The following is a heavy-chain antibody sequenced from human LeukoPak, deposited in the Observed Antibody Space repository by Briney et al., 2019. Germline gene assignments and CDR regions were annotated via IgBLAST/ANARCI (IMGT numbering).Heavy chain of an antibody. CDR1: GGSISSSSYY. J-gene: IGHJ4*02. CDR3: AGAGPYYDILTGYQIDY. CDR2: IYYSGST. D-gene: IGHD3-9*01. V-gene: IGHV4-39*07. Sequence: PSETLSLTCTVSGGSISSSSYYWGWIRQPPGKGLEWIGSIYYSGSTYYNPSLKSRVTISVDTSKNQFSLKLSSVTAADTAVYYCAGAGPYYDILTGYQIDYWGQGTLVTVSS.